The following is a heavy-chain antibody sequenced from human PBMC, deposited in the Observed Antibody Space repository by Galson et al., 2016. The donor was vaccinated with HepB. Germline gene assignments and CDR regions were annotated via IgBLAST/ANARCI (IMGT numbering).Heavy chain of an antibody. D-gene: IGHD6-19*01. CDR1: GDSVTSNSAA. J-gene: IGHJ4*02. V-gene: IGHV6-1*01. Sequence: CDISGDSVTSNSAARHWIRQSSVSGLEWRGRTYFRSKWYNGCAVSVEGRITISPDTSQNQFSLQLKSVTPEDKAVYYCAGDARGWPFDYWGQGTLVTVSS. CDR3: AGDARGWPFDY. CDR2: TYFRSKWYN.